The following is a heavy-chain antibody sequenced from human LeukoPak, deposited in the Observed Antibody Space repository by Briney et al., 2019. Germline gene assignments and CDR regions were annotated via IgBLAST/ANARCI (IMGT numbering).Heavy chain of an antibody. Sequence: GGSLRLSCAASGFTFSSYAMSWVRQAPGKGLEWVSGISGRGGGTYYADSVKGRFTISGDNSKNTLYLQMNSLRAEDTAVYYCATGGFYYDSAQVDYWGQGTLVTVSS. V-gene: IGHV3-23*01. CDR1: GFTFSSYA. CDR2: ISGRGGGT. D-gene: IGHD3-22*01. J-gene: IGHJ4*02. CDR3: ATGGFYYDSAQVDY.